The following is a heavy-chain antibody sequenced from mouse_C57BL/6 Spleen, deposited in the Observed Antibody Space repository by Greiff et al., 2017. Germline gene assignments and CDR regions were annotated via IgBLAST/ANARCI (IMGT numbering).Heavy chain of an antibody. Sequence: EVMLVESGGDLVKPGGSLKLSCAASGFTFSSYGMSWVRQTPDKRLEWVATISSGGSYTYYPDSVKGRFTISRDNAKNTLYLQMSSLKSEDTAMYYCERQDGSSYVWFAYWGQGTLVTVSA. D-gene: IGHD1-1*01. J-gene: IGHJ3*01. CDR2: ISSGGSYT. V-gene: IGHV5-6*01. CDR1: GFTFSSYG. CDR3: ERQDGSSYVWFAY.